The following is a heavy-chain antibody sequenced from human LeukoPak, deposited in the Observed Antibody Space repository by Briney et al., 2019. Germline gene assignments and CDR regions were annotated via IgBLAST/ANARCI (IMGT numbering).Heavy chain of an antibody. CDR1: GGSISSSSYY. Sequence: SETLSLTCTVSGGSISSSSYYWGWIRQPPGKGLEWIGSIYYSGSTYYNPSLKSRVTISVDTSKNQFSLKLSSVTAADTAMYYCARSSSGWDDHYFDYWGQGTLVTVSS. CDR3: ARSSSGWDDHYFDY. CDR2: IYYSGST. J-gene: IGHJ4*02. V-gene: IGHV4-39*01. D-gene: IGHD6-19*01.